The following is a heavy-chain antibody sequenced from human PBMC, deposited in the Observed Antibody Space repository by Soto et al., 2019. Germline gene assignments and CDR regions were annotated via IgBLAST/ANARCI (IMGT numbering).Heavy chain of an antibody. D-gene: IGHD1-26*01. CDR3: GRGRSGQIVVFY. CDR1: GYTFTGHY. CDR2: IGPESGAT. V-gene: IGHV1-2*02. Sequence: ASVKVSCKASGYTFTGHYIHWVRQAPEQGPEWMGEIGPESGATRYAQKFQGRVTMTRDTSITTVYMELKNLSPDDTAVYYCGRGRSGQIVVFYWGQGTPVTVS. J-gene: IGHJ4*02.